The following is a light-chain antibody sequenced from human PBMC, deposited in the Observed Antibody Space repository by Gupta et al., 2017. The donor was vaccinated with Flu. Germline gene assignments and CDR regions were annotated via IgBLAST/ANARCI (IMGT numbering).Light chain of an antibody. Sequence: VLPQSPVPLSLSPGERATLSCGPSQKVSSSYLAWYQQKPGLAPSRLIYDASSRATDIPERFSGSGSGTDFTLTISSLQPEDFADYYCQQYDNYPWTFGEGTXVEIK. CDR1: QKVSSSY. J-gene: IGKJ1*01. CDR2: DAS. V-gene: IGKV3D-20*01. CDR3: QQYDNYPWT.